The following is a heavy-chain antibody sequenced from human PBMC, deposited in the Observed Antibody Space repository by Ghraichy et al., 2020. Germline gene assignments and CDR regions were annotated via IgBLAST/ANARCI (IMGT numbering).Heavy chain of an antibody. CDR3: ARLGAGWSIDY. J-gene: IGHJ4*02. D-gene: IGHD1-26*01. CDR1: GFTFSSYW. CDR2: INSDGSST. V-gene: IGHV3-74*01. Sequence: LSLTCAASGFTFSSYWMHWVRQAPGKGLVWVSRINSDGSSTSYADSVKGRFTISRDNAKNTLYLQMNSLRAEDTAVYYCARLGAGWSIDYWGQGTLVTVSS.